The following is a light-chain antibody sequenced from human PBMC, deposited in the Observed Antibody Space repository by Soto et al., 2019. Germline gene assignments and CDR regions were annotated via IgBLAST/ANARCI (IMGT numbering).Light chain of an antibody. CDR3: LQDYNYPRT. CDR2: AAS. CDR1: QGIRND. Sequence: AIQMTQSPSSLSVSVGDRVTITCRASQGIRNDLGWYQQKPGKAPKLLIHAASSLQSGVPSRFSGSGSGTDFTLTISSLQPEDFATYYCLQDYNYPRTFGQGTKVEIK. V-gene: IGKV1-6*01. J-gene: IGKJ1*01.